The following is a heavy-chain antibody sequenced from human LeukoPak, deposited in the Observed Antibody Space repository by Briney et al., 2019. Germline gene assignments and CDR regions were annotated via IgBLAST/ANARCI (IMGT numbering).Heavy chain of an antibody. CDR2: INPNSGGT. J-gene: IGHJ6*03. V-gene: IGHV1-2*02. CDR1: GYTFTGYY. D-gene: IGHD6-13*01. CDR3: ARRAETGYSSSWYWGYYYYYVDV. Sequence: ASVKVSCKASGYTFTGYYMHWVRQAPGQGLEWMGWINPNSGGTNYAQKFQGRVTMTRDTSISTAYMELSRLRSDDTAVYYCARRAETGYSSSWYWGYYYYYVDVWGKGTTVTVSS.